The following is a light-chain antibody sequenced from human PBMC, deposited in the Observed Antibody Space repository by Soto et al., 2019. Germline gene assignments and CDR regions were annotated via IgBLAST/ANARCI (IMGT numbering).Light chain of an antibody. Sequence: EIVMTQSPASRSGSPWGGVTGCFMASQSVASNLAWYQQKPGQAPRLLIYGTSTRATGVPDRFSGSGSGTDFTLTISSLQAADFAVYHCQHYHNWPITFGQGTRLEI. CDR3: QHYHNWPIT. CDR2: GTS. J-gene: IGKJ5*01. V-gene: IGKV3-15*01. CDR1: QSVASN.